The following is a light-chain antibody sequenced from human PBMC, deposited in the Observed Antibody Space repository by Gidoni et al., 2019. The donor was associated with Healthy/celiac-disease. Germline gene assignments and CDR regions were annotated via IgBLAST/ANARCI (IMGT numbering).Light chain of an antibody. V-gene: IGLV3-19*01. CDR1: SLRTYY. J-gene: IGLJ2*01. Sequence: SSELTQDPAVSVALGQTVRITCQGDSLRTYYASWYQQKPGQAPVLVIYGKNNLPSGIPDRFSGSSSGNTASLTITGAQAEDEADYYCNSRDSSDNHLVFGGGTKLTVL. CDR3: NSRDSSDNHLV. CDR2: GKN.